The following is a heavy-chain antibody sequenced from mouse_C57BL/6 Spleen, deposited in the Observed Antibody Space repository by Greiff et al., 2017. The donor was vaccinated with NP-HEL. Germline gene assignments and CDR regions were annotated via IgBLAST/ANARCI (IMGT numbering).Heavy chain of an antibody. J-gene: IGHJ1*03. CDR3: ARDADYGGYFDV. D-gene: IGHD1-1*01. Sequence: EVMLVESGGGLVQSGRSLRLSCATSGFTFSDFYMEWVRQAPGKGLEWIAASRNKANDYTTEYSASVKGRFIVSRDTSQSILYLQMNALRAEDTAIYYCARDADYGGYFDVWGTGTTVTVSS. CDR2: SRNKANDYTT. CDR1: GFTFSDFY. V-gene: IGHV7-1*01.